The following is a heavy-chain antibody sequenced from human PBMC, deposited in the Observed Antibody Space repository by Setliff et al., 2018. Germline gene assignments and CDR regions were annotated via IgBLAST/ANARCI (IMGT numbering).Heavy chain of an antibody. Sequence: ASVKVSCKASGYTFFAYGINWVRQAPGQGLEWMGWISPYNSNTLYAQKFQGRVTMTTDTSTNTAYRELRSLRSDDTALYYCARIDYGGNSVYFDYWGQGTLVTVSS. CDR1: GYTFFAYG. CDR2: ISPYNSNT. J-gene: IGHJ4*02. CDR3: ARIDYGGNSVYFDY. V-gene: IGHV1-18*01. D-gene: IGHD4-17*01.